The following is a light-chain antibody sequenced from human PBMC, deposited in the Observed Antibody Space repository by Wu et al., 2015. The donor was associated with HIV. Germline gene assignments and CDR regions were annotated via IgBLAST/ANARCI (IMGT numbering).Light chain of an antibody. CDR3: HQYNNWPPRYT. CDR1: QSISSN. Sequence: EIVLTQSPATLSVSPGERATLSCRASQSISSNLAWYQQKPDQAPRLLIYGGSIRATGIPVRFSGSGSGTEFTLTISRMQSEDFAVYYCHQYNNWPPRYTFGQGTKL. V-gene: IGKV3-15*01. J-gene: IGKJ2*01. CDR2: GGS.